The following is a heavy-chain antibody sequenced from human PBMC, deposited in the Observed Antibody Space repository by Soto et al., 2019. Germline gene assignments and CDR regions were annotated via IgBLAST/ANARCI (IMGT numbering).Heavy chain of an antibody. D-gene: IGHD3-10*01. V-gene: IGHV4-59*11. J-gene: IGHJ4*02. CDR3: ARGDYYGKSDN. Sequence: QVQLQESGPGLVKPSETLSLTCTVSGGSIGSHYWSWVRQAPGKGLEWIGYVYYSGSTSYNPSLKSRVTRSVDTSKNQFSLMLSSVTAADTAVYYCARGDYYGKSDNWGQGTLVTVSS. CDR2: VYYSGST. CDR1: GGSIGSHY.